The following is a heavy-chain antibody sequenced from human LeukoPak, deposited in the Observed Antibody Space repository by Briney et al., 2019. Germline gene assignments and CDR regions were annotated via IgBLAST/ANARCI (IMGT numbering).Heavy chain of an antibody. V-gene: IGHV3-20*04. CDR2: INWNGGST. CDR1: GFTFDDYA. Sequence: PGGSLRLSCAASGFTFDDYAMSWVRQAPGKGLEWVSGINWNGGSTGYVDSVKGRFTISRANAKNSLYLQMNSLRGEDTALYYCARDAHFGGVFDIWGQGTMVTVSS. CDR3: ARDAHFGGVFDI. D-gene: IGHD2-21*01. J-gene: IGHJ3*02.